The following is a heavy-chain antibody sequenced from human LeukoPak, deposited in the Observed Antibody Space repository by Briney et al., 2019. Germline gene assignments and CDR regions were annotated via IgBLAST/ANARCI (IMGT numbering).Heavy chain of an antibody. V-gene: IGHV3-7*05. Sequence: PGGSLRLSCAASGLTFSNAWMSWVRQAPGKGLEWEAHIKHDGGGTYHVDSVKGRFTISRDNAKNSLYLQMNSLRAEDTAVYYCARGGAWYSDYWGQGTLVTVSS. CDR1: GLTFSNAW. CDR3: ARGGAWYSDY. D-gene: IGHD6-13*01. CDR2: IKHDGGGT. J-gene: IGHJ4*02.